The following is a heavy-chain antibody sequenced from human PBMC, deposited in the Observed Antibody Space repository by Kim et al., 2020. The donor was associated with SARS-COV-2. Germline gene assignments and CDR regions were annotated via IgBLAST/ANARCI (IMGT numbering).Heavy chain of an antibody. D-gene: IGHD3-16*01. J-gene: IGHJ4*02. CDR2: ISGGGGGT. V-gene: IGHV3-23*01. Sequence: GGSLRLSCAASGFTFSSYAMHWVRQAPGKGLEWVSRISGGGGGTYYADSVKGRFTISGDNSKNTLYLQMISLRAEDTAIYYCAKGTPSDYEYLWGFDWVQGTLVTVSS. CDR3: AKGTPSDYEYLWGFD. CDR1: GFTFSSYA.